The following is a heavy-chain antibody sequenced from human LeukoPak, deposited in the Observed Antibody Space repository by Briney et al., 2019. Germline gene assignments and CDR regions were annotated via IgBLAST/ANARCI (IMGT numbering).Heavy chain of an antibody. CDR1: GGSVSSGNYF. CDR3: ARLSKGRYFDYIFDY. V-gene: IGHV4-39*01. D-gene: IGHD3-9*01. J-gene: IGHJ4*02. Sequence: SETLSLTCSVSGGSVSSGNYFWGWIRQPPGKGLEWIWNINYIGSTAYNPSLKSRVTMSVDTSKNQFSLKMTSVTAADTAVYYCARLSKGRYFDYIFDYWGQGTLVTVSS. CDR2: INYIGST.